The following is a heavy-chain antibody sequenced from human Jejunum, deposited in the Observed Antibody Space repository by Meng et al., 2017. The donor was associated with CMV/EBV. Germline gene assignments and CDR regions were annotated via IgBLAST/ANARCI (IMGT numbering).Heavy chain of an antibody. V-gene: IGHV1-18*01. J-gene: IGHJ4*02. Sequence: LTGYGVSWVRQAPGQGLYWMGWITAYQGNTGNTNYPRQFHYRITLTRDTSTTTAYMELRNLRSDDTAVYYCARTLSNVGGGYYGFWGQGTLVTVSS. CDR3: ARTLSNVGGGYYGF. CDR1: LTGYG. CDR2: ITAYQGNTGNT. D-gene: IGHD3-3*01.